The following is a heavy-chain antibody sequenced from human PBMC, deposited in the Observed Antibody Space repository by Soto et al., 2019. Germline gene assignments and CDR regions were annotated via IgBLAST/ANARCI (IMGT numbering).Heavy chain of an antibody. D-gene: IGHD2-8*01. CDR2: IWYDGSNK. J-gene: IGHJ4*02. V-gene: IGHV3-33*01. Sequence: GGSLRLSCAASGFTFSSYGMHWVRQAPGKGLEWVAVIWYDGSNKYYADSVKGRFTISRDNSKNTLYLQMNSLRAEDTAVYYCARDGVVLMVYAPFDYWGQGTLVTVSS. CDR1: GFTFSSYG. CDR3: ARDGVVLMVYAPFDY.